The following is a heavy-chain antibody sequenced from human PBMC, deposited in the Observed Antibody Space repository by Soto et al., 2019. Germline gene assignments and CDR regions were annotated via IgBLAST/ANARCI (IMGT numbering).Heavy chain of an antibody. CDR1: GFTFSSYT. CDR2: ISSRSDI. CDR3: AREYTAWPLAYGLDV. J-gene: IGHJ6*02. D-gene: IGHD2-2*02. Sequence: AGGALRLSCAASGFTFSSYTMHWVRQAPGKGLEWVSSISSRSDIYYADSVKGRFTISRDNAKNSVSLQMNSLRAEDTAVYYCAREYTAWPLAYGLDVWGQGTTVTGSS. V-gene: IGHV3-21*01.